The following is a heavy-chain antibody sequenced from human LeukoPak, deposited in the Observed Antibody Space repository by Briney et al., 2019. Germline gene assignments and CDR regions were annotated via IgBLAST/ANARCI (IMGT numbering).Heavy chain of an antibody. V-gene: IGHV4-38-2*01. J-gene: IGHJ6*03. CDR1: GYSISSGYY. CDR2: IYHSGST. D-gene: IGHD4-17*01. CDR3: ARAGWMTKVTTYPPYYYYYMDV. Sequence: TSETQSLTCAVSGYSISSGYYWGWIRQPPGKGLEWIGSIYHSGSTYYNPSLKSRVTISVDTSKNQFSLKLSSVTAADTAVYYCARAGWMTKVTTYPPYYYYYMDVWGKGTTVTVSS.